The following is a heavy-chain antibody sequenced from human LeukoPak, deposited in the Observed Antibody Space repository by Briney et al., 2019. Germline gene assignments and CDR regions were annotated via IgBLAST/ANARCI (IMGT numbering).Heavy chain of an antibody. Sequence: SVKVSCKASGGTFSSYAISWVRQAPGQGLEWMGRIIPILGIANYAQKFQGRVTITADKSTSTAYMELSGLRSEDTAVYYCARDVLGVATTFDYWGQGTLVTVSS. D-gene: IGHD5-12*01. CDR1: GGTFSSYA. J-gene: IGHJ4*02. V-gene: IGHV1-69*04. CDR3: ARDVLGVATTFDY. CDR2: IIPILGIA.